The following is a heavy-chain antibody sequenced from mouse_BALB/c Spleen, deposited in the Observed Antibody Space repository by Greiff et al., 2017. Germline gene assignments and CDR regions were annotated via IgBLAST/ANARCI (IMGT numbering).Heavy chain of an antibody. Sequence: EVQGVESGPGLVKPSQSLSLTCTVTGYSITSDYAWNWIRQFPGNKLEWMGYISYSGSTSYNPSLKSRISITRDTSKNQFFLQLNSVTTEDTATYYCAIYYDYDGFAYWGQGTLVTVSA. D-gene: IGHD2-4*01. V-gene: IGHV3-2*02. CDR3: AIYYDYDGFAY. CDR1: GYSITSDYA. CDR2: ISYSGST. J-gene: IGHJ3*01.